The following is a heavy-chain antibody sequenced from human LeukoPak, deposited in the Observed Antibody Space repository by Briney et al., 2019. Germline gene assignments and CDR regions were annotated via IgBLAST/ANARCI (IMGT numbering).Heavy chain of an antibody. CDR2: ISNNGGYT. V-gene: IGHV3-23*01. CDR3: AKQLGYCSDGSCYFPY. CDR1: GFTFSSSA. J-gene: IGHJ4*02. D-gene: IGHD2-15*01. Sequence: GGSLRLSCAVSGFTFSSSAMSWVRQAPGKGLEWVSAISNNGGYTYYADSVQGRFTISRDNSKSTLCLQMNSLRAGDTAVYYCAKQLGYCSDGSCYFPYWGQGTLVTVSS.